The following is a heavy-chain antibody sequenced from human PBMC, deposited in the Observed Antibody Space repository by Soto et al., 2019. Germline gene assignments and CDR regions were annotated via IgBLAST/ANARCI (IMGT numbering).Heavy chain of an antibody. V-gene: IGHV2-5*02. CDR3: AHRGYMYGNWDHGYFDY. CDR1: GFSLTTSGVG. Sequence: QITLKESGPTRVKPTQTLALTRTFSGFSLTTSGVGVGWIRKTPGKALEWLAVIYWDDDKRYNPSLKNRLTITKDTSKNQVVLIMADMDPVDTATYFCAHRGYMYGNWDHGYFDYWGQGTLVTVSS. D-gene: IGHD5-18*01. CDR2: IYWDDDK. J-gene: IGHJ4*02.